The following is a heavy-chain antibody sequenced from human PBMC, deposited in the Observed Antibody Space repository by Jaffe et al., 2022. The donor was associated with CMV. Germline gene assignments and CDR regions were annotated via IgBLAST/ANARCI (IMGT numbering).Heavy chain of an antibody. J-gene: IGHJ4*02. CDR3: AKEIQTYYYDSSGYSWGPTDFDY. CDR1: GFTFSSYG. Sequence: QVQLVESGGGVVQPGRSLRLSCAASGFTFSSYGMHWVRQAPGKGLEWVAVISYDGSNKYYADSVKGRFTISRDNSKNTLYLQMNSLRAEDTAVYYCAKEIQTYYYDSSGYSWGPTDFDYWGQGTLVTVSS. V-gene: IGHV3-30*18. CDR2: ISYDGSNK. D-gene: IGHD3-22*01.